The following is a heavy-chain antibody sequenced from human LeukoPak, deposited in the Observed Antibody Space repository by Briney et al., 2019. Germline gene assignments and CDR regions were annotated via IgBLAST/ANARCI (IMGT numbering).Heavy chain of an antibody. CDR3: TRSPKIYSSSWFG. CDR1: GFTFSSYA. CDR2: ISYDGSNK. J-gene: IGHJ4*02. V-gene: IGHV3-30-3*01. D-gene: IGHD6-13*01. Sequence: GGSLRLSCAASGFTFSSYAMHWVRQAPGKGLEWVAVISYDGSNKYYADSVKGRFTISRDNAKNSLYLQMNSLRAEDTAVYYCTRSPKIYSSSWFGWGQGTLVTVSS.